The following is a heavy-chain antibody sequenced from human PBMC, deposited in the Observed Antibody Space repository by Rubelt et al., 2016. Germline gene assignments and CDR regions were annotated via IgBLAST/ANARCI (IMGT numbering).Heavy chain of an antibody. J-gene: IGHJ3*02. Sequence: EEQLVESGGNLVQRGGSLRLSCVGSGYIFKSDVMSWVRQAPGKGLEWVSGISAGGGATWHADSVKGRFTISRDNSKNTLYLQMNSLRSEDTAVYFCVRGNFGAFDMWGQGTVVTVSS. CDR1: GYIFKSDV. CDR2: ISAGGGAT. V-gene: IGHV3-23*04. CDR3: VRGNFGAFDM. D-gene: IGHD1-7*01.